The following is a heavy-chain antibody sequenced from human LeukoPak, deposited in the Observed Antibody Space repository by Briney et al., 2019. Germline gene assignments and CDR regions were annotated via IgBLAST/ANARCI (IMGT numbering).Heavy chain of an antibody. D-gene: IGHD3-3*01. CDR1: GFTFSSYG. J-gene: IGHJ4*02. Sequence: PGGSLRLSCAASGFTFSSYGMHWVRQAPGKGLEWVAFIRYDGSNKYYADSVKGRFTISRDNSKNTLYLQMNSLRAEDTAVYYCAKSYDFWSGYYPPLDYWGQGTLVTVSS. CDR2: IRYDGSNK. V-gene: IGHV3-30*02. CDR3: AKSYDFWSGYYPPLDY.